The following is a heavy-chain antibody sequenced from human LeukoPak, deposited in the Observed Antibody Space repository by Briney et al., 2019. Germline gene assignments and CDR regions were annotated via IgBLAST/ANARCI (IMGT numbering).Heavy chain of an antibody. J-gene: IGHJ4*02. CDR1: GFTFSTYT. CDR3: ARDITHYYDSSGSYC. V-gene: IGHV3-21*01. D-gene: IGHD3-22*01. Sequence: GGSLRLSCAASGFTFSTYTMNWVRQAPGKGLEWVSSISSSSDYINYADSVKGRFTISRDNAKNSLNLQMNSLRAEDTAVYYCARDITHYYDSSGSYCWGQGTLVTVSS. CDR2: ISSSSDYI.